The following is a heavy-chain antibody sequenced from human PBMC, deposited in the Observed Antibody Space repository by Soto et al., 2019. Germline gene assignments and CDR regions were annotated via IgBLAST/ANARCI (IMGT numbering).Heavy chain of an antibody. D-gene: IGHD1-26*01. Sequence: QVQLVESGGGVVQPGRSLRLSCAASGFTFSSYGMHWVRQAPGTGLEWVAVIWYDGSNKYYADSVKGRFTISRDNSKNTLYLQMNSLRAEDTAVYYCARDHPYSGSSGGYDYWGQGTLVTVSS. J-gene: IGHJ4*02. V-gene: IGHV3-33*01. CDR3: ARDHPYSGSSGGYDY. CDR1: GFTFSSYG. CDR2: IWYDGSNK.